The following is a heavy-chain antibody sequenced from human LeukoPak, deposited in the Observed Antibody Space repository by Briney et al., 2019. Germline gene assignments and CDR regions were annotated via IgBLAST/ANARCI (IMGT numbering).Heavy chain of an antibody. CDR3: ARRIAVAGRGGFDY. CDR2: ISSSSSYI. CDR1: GFTLSSYS. Sequence: AGGSLRLSCAASGFTLSSYSMNWVRQAPGKGLEWVSSISSSSSYIYYADSVKGRFTISRDNAKNSLYLQMNSLRAEDTAVYYCARRIAVAGRGGFDYWGQGTLVTVSS. D-gene: IGHD6-19*01. J-gene: IGHJ4*02. V-gene: IGHV3-21*01.